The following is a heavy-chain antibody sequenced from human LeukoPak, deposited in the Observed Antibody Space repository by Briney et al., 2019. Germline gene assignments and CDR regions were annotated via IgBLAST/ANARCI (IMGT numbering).Heavy chain of an antibody. D-gene: IGHD3-22*01. CDR2: IKQDGSEK. CDR3: ARLLWSYDSSGHEYFQH. CDR1: GFTFSSHW. V-gene: IGHV3-7*01. J-gene: IGHJ1*01. Sequence: GGSLILSCAASGFTFSSHWMSWVRQAPGKGLGWVANIKQDGSEKYYVDSVKGRFTISRHNAKTSLYPQMNSLRAEDTAVYYCARLLWSYDSSGHEYFQHWGQGTLVTVSS.